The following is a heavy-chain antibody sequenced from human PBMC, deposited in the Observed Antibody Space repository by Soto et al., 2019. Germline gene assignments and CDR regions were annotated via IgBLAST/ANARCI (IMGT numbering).Heavy chain of an antibody. V-gene: IGHV3-11*05. Sequence: GGSLRLSCAASGFSFSDYYMSWIRQAPGKGLEWISYIDSSSGYTNYADSVKGRFTISRDNAKNSLYLQVSSLRAEDTAIYYCARDLRRNSGSYFDYWGQGTPVTVSS. CDR2: IDSSSGYT. J-gene: IGHJ4*02. CDR3: ARDLRRNSGSYFDY. D-gene: IGHD1-26*01. CDR1: GFSFSDYY.